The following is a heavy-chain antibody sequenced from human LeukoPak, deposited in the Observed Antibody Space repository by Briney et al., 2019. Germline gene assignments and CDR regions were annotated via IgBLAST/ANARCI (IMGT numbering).Heavy chain of an antibody. V-gene: IGHV3-23*01. J-gene: IGHJ4*02. CDR1: GFTFSSYA. CDR3: ARENSGYDSGLDY. D-gene: IGHD5-12*01. Sequence: GSLRLSCAASGFTFSSYAMSWVRQAPGKGLEWVSAISGSGDSTYYGDSVKGRFTISRDNSKNTLYLQMNSLRAEDTAVYYCARENSGYDSGLDYWGQGTLVTVSS. CDR2: ISGSGDST.